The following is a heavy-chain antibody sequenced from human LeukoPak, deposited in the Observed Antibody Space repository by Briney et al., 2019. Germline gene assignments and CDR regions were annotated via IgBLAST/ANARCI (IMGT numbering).Heavy chain of an antibody. V-gene: IGHV3-23*01. CDR1: GLSFSTYA. Sequence: GGSLRLSCAASGLSFSTYAMSWVHQAPGKGLEWVAGISGSGVDTHYAGSVNGRFRISRDNSANTLYLPMNSLREEDTALYYCASGTYRLGDYWGQGTQVAVSP. CDR3: ASGTYRLGDY. D-gene: IGHD3-10*01. CDR2: ISGSGVDT. J-gene: IGHJ4*02.